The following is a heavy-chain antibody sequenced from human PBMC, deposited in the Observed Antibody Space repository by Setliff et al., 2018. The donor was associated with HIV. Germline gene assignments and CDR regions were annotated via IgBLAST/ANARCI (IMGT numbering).Heavy chain of an antibody. CDR2: TYHSGNT. Sequence: ASETLSLTCAVSGYSISSGYYWGWIRQPPGRGLEWIGSTYHSGNTFYNQSLQSRVTISLDTSKNQFFLKLSSVTAADTAVYFCARESPDGLDYWGQGTLVTVSS. CDR1: GYSISSGYY. D-gene: IGHD2-8*01. J-gene: IGHJ4*02. V-gene: IGHV4-38-2*02. CDR3: ARESPDGLDY.